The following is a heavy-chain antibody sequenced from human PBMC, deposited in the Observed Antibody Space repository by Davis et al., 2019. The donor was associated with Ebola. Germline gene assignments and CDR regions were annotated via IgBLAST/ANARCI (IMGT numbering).Heavy chain of an antibody. D-gene: IGHD5-24*01. CDR3: AREMATTNDAFDI. J-gene: IGHJ3*02. V-gene: IGHV3-23*01. CDR2: ISDSGGTT. Sequence: GGSLRLSCAASGFTFSNYGMNWVRQAPGKGLEWVSGISDSGGTTHYADSVKGRFTISRDNSKNTLYLQKNSLRVEDTAVYYCAREMATTNDAFDIWGQGTMVSVSS. CDR1: GFTFSNYG.